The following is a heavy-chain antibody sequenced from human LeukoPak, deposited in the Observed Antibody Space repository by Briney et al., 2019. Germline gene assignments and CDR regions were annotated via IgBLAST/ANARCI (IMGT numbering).Heavy chain of an antibody. CDR2: ISSSGTTI. Sequence: GGSLRLSCAASGFTFSSYEMNWVRQAAGKGLQWVSDISSSGTTIYYADSVKGRFTISRDNAKNSLYLQMNSLRAEDTAVYYCARKYCSTTSCLFDNWGQGTLVTVSS. J-gene: IGHJ4*02. V-gene: IGHV3-48*03. CDR1: GFTFSSYE. D-gene: IGHD2-2*01. CDR3: ARKYCSTTSCLFDN.